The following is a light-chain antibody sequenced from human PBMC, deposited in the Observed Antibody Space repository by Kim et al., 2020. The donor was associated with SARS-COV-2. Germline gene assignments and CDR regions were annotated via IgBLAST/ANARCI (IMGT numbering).Light chain of an antibody. V-gene: IGKV1-39*01. J-gene: IGKJ1*01. CDR2: FTS. CDR3: QQTYSTPT. CDR1: QNVLSY. Sequence: DIQMTQSPSSLSASVGDRITITCRASQNVLSYVNWYQQRPGTAPKLLMYFTSRLQSGVPSRFSGTGSETDFTLTITSAQPEDFADYFCQQTYSTPTFGQGTKVDIK.